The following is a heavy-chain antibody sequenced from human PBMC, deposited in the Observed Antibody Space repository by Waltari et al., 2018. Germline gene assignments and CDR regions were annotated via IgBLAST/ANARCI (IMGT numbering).Heavy chain of an antibody. CDR2: ISPNNGDT. V-gene: IGHV1-2*04. CDR1: GYSFSDHH. CDR3: ARGGYSYGYGMDV. Sequence: QVQLVQSGAEVKNLGASVRVSCQASGYSFSDHHMHWVRQAPGQVLEWVGWISPNNGDTNYAQRFQGWVTMTSDSSISTAYMELNRLRSDDTAVYYCARGGYSYGYGMDVWGQGTTVIVSS. J-gene: IGHJ6*02. D-gene: IGHD5-12*01.